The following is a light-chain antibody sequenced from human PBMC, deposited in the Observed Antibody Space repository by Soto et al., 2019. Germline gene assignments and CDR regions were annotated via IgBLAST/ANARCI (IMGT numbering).Light chain of an antibody. CDR2: GNP. CDR1: SSNIGSTYD. Sequence: QSVLTQPPSVSGAPGQRVTISCTGRSSNIGSTYDVQWFQQLPGTAPKLLIYGNPNRPSGVPDRFSGSKSGTSASLAITGLQAEDEADYYCQSYDNNLEIFGGGTKVTVL. CDR3: QSYDNNLEI. J-gene: IGLJ2*01. V-gene: IGLV1-40*01.